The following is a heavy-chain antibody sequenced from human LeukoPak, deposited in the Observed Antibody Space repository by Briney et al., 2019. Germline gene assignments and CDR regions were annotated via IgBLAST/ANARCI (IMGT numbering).Heavy chain of an antibody. D-gene: IGHD3-22*01. J-gene: IGHJ5*02. CDR2: ISSSGSTI. Sequence: PGGSLRLSCAASGFTFSSYEMNWVRQAPGKGLEWVSYISSSGSTIYYADSVKGRFTISRDNAKNSLYLQMNSLRAEDTAVYYCARDGDYYDSSGYYFPQLNWFDPWGQGTLATVSS. V-gene: IGHV3-48*03. CDR1: GFTFSSYE. CDR3: ARDGDYYDSSGYYFPQLNWFDP.